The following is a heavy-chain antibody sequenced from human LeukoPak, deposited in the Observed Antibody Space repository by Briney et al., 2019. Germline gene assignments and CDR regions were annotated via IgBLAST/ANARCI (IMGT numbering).Heavy chain of an antibody. V-gene: IGHV3-23*01. CDR3: AKDRDYGDYVGSHYFDY. Sequence: PGGSLRLSCAASGFTFSSYAMSWVRQAPGKGLEWVSAISGSGGSTYYADSVKGRFTISRDNSKNTLYPQMNSLRAEDTAVYYCAKDRDYGDYVGSHYFDYWGQGTLVTVSS. CDR2: ISGSGGST. J-gene: IGHJ4*02. CDR1: GFTFSSYA. D-gene: IGHD4-17*01.